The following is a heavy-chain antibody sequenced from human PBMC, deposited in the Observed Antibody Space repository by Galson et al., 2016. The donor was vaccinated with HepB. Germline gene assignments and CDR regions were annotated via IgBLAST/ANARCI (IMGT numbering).Heavy chain of an antibody. CDR2: IYHSGST. CDR1: GDSIGDPKW. V-gene: IGHV4-4*01. CDR3: ARPHMHSLFDY. D-gene: IGHD2-2*01. Sequence: ETLSLTCTVSGDSIGDPKWWSWVRQPPGRGLEWIGEIYHSGSTNYNPSLKSRASISVDSSRNQFSLRLSFVTAADASIYSCARPHMHSLFDYWGWGTLVTVSS. J-gene: IGHJ4*02.